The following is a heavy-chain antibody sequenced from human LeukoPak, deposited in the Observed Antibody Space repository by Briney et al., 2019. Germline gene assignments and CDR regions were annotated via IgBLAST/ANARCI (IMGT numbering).Heavy chain of an antibody. CDR3: ANGYSSGRSDY. V-gene: IGHV3-74*01. D-gene: IGHD6-19*01. Sequence: GGSLRLSCAASGFTFSSYWMHWVRHTPGKGLVWVSRIKGDGSSTSYADSVKGRFTISRDNAKNTLYLQMNSLRAEDTAVYYCANGYSSGRSDYWGQGTLVTVSS. CDR2: IKGDGSST. J-gene: IGHJ4*02. CDR1: GFTFSSYW.